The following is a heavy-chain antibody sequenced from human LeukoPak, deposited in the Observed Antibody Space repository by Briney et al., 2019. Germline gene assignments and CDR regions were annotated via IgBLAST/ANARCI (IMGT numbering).Heavy chain of an antibody. CDR1: GGSISSYC. J-gene: IGHJ5*02. CDR2: MYTSGRT. V-gene: IGHV4-4*09. Sequence: PSETLSLTCTVSGGSISSYCWSWVRQPPGQGLEWIGYMYTSGRTDYKPSLKSRVTMSVDTSKNQLSMELRFLTAADTAVYYCATSYDAKTAPYDLWGQGTLVSVSS. CDR3: ATSYDAKTAPYDL. D-gene: IGHD3-3*01.